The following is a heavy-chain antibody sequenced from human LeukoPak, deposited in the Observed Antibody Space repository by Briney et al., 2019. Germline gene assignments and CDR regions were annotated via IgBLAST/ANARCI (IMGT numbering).Heavy chain of an antibody. V-gene: IGHV4-59*01. J-gene: IGHJ4*02. CDR3: ARGNPYYDSFILGY. Sequence: SETLSLTCTVSGGSISSYYWSWIRQPPGKGLEWIGYISYSGSTNYNPSLKSRVTISIDTSKNQFSLKLSSVTAADTAVYYCARGNPYYDSFILGYWGQGTLVTVSS. D-gene: IGHD3-22*01. CDR1: GGSISSYY. CDR2: ISYSGST.